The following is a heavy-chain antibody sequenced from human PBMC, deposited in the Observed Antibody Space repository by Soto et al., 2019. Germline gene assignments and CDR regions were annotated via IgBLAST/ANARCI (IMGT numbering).Heavy chain of an antibody. Sequence: SQTLSLTCAISGDSVSNNSAAWNWIRQSPSRGLEWLGRTYYRSKWYNDYAVSVKSRITINPDTSKNQFSLQLNSVTPEDTAVFYCARVVTAMVTSDYYYGMDVWGQGTTVTVSS. D-gene: IGHD5-18*01. CDR2: TYYRSKWYN. V-gene: IGHV6-1*01. CDR3: ARVVTAMVTSDYYYGMDV. CDR1: GDSVSNNSAA. J-gene: IGHJ6*02.